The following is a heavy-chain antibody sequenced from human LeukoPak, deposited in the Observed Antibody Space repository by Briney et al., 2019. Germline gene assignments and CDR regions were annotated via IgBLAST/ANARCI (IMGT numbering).Heavy chain of an antibody. J-gene: IGHJ4*02. Sequence: ASVKVSCKASGGTFSSYAISWVRQAPGQGLEWMGGIIPIFGTANYAQKFQGRVTITADESTSTAYMELSSLRSEDTAVYYCWGGGWKKPFDYWGQGTLVTVSP. D-gene: IGHD2-21*01. CDR3: WGGGWKKPFDY. CDR1: GGTFSSYA. CDR2: IIPIFGTA. V-gene: IGHV1-69*13.